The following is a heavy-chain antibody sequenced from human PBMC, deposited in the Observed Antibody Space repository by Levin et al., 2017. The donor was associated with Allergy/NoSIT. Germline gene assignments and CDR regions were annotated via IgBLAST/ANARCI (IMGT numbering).Heavy chain of an antibody. D-gene: IGHD3-10*01. CDR3: AKDYLWFADLRGGGYFDY. Sequence: GESLKISCAASGFTFSKYGMHWVRQAPGKGLEWLAVMSYDGGSKYYADSVKGRFTISRDNSKNTLYLQMKSLRPEDTAVYYCAKDYLWFADLRGGGYFDYWGQGTQVTVSS. V-gene: IGHV3-30*18. J-gene: IGHJ4*02. CDR1: GFTFSKYG. CDR2: MSYDGGSK.